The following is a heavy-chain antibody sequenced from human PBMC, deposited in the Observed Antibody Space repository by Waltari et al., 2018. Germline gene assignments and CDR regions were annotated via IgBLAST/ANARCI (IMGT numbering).Heavy chain of an antibody. Sequence: QLQLQESVPGLVKPSGTLSLPCTLFGDSMTSNSWWRWVRQSPEKGLEWVGQIHRSGRSNYNPSLESRVTISLDSSNDQFYLRLTSTTAADTAVYYCARDRGIGLFLDSWGQGTLVTVSP. CDR2: IHRSGRS. D-gene: IGHD3-9*01. CDR1: GDSMTSNSW. CDR3: ARDRGIGLFLDS. J-gene: IGHJ1*01. V-gene: IGHV4-4*02.